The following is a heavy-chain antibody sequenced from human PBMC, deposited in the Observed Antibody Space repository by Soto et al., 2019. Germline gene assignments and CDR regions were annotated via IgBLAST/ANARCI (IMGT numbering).Heavy chain of an antibody. V-gene: IGHV5-51*01. J-gene: IGHJ3*02. CDR1: GYSFIDYW. D-gene: IGHD3-10*01. CDR3: ARQGYYGSGSSAFDI. Sequence: PGESLKISCKGSGYSFIDYWIGWVRQVPGKGLEWMGVIYPGDSDTRYSPSFQGQVTISADKSISTAYLQWSSLKASDTAMYYCARQGYYGSGSSAFDIWGQGTMVTVSS. CDR2: IYPGDSDT.